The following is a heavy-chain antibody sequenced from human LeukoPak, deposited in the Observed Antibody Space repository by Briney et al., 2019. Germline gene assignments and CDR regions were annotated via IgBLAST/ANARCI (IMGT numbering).Heavy chain of an antibody. V-gene: IGHV1-69*13. D-gene: IGHD4-23*01. J-gene: IGHJ6*02. Sequence: ASVKVSCKASGGTFRIYAISWVRQAPGQGLEWMGGIIPIFGPANYAQKFQGRVTITADESTSTAYMELSSLRFEDTAVYYCARDTDDYGGNGSYYYGMDVWGQGTTVTVSS. CDR1: GGTFRIYA. CDR2: IIPIFGPA. CDR3: ARDTDDYGGNGSYYYGMDV.